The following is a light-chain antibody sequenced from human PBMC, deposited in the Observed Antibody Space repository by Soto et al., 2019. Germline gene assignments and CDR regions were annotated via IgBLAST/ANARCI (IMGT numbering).Light chain of an antibody. J-gene: IGKJ4*01. CDR1: KSVSSSY. CDR2: GAS. Sequence: EIVLTQSPGTLSLYPGERVTLSCRASKSVSSSYLAWYQQKPGQAPRLLIYGASSRATGIPDRFSGSGSGTDFTLTISRLEPEDFAVYYCQQYGTSPLTFGGRTKLEIK. CDR3: QQYGTSPLT. V-gene: IGKV3-20*01.